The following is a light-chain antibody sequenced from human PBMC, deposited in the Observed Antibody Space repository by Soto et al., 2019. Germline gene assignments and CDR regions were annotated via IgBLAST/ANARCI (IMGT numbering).Light chain of an antibody. CDR3: SSYTSGRSYV. Sequence: QSALTQPASVSGSPGHSITISCTGSSSDVGAYNYVSWYQHHPGKAPKLMIYAVSNRPSGVSNRFSVSKSGNTASLTISGLQAEDEADYYCSSYTSGRSYVFGPATTLTVL. CDR2: AVS. V-gene: IGLV2-14*03. CDR1: SSDVGAYNY. J-gene: IGLJ1*01.